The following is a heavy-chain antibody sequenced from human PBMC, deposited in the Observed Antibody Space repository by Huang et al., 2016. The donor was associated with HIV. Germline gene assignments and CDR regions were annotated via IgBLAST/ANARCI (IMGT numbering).Heavy chain of an antibody. Sequence: GESLKISCKGSGYTFYGYWIGWVRQMPGKGLEWMGIIYPGDSDTTYSPSFQGQVTISADKSISTAYLQWSGLKASDTAMYYCARQGVGDFVVEPTGLGAFDIWGQGTMVTVSS. CDR3: ARQGVGDFVVEPTGLGAFDI. V-gene: IGHV5-51*01. CDR1: GYTFYGYW. J-gene: IGHJ3*02. D-gene: IGHD2-2*01. CDR2: IYPGDSDT.